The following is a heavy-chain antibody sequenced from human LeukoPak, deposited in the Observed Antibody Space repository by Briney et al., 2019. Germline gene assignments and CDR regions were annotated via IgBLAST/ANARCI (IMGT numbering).Heavy chain of an antibody. CDR3: ARDNAQGVGVVKDYYYGMDV. CDR1: GYTFTSYG. CDR2: IIPIFGTA. J-gene: IGHJ6*02. V-gene: IGHV1-69*13. Sequence: SVKVSCKASGYTFTSYGISWVRQAPGQGLEWTGGIIPIFGTANYAQKFQGRVTITADESTSTAYMELSSLRSEDTAVYYCARDNAQGVGVVKDYYYGMDVWGQGTTVTVSS. D-gene: IGHD3-3*01.